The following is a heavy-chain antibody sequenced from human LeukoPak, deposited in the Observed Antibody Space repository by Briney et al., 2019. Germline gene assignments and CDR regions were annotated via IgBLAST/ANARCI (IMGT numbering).Heavy chain of an antibody. Sequence: EWVANLKQDGSEKYYVDSVKGRFTISRDNAKNSLYLQMNSLRAEDTAMYYCARDSAGNDYWGQGTLVTVSS. V-gene: IGHV3-7*01. CDR2: LKQDGSEK. J-gene: IGHJ4*02. CDR3: ARDSAGNDY. D-gene: IGHD6-13*01.